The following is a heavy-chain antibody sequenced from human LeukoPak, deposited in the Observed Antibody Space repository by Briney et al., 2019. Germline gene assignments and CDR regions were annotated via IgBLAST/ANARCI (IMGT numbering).Heavy chain of an antibody. J-gene: IGHJ4*02. D-gene: IGHD6-13*01. V-gene: IGHV2-70*01. Sequence: SGPALVKPTQALTLTCTFSGFSLSTGGMCVSWIRQPPGKALEWLALIDWDDDKYYSTSLKTRLTISKDTSKNQVVLTMTNMDPVDTATYYCARLEGSSLIFDYWGQGTLVTVSS. CDR3: ARLEGSSLIFDY. CDR1: GFSLSTGGMC. CDR2: IDWDDDK.